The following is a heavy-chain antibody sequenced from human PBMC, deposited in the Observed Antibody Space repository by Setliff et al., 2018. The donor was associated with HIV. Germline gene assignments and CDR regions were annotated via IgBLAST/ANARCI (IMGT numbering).Heavy chain of an antibody. V-gene: IGHV4-59*03. J-gene: IGHJ4*02. D-gene: IGHD5-12*01. CDR1: GASISSYY. CDR3: AKSSPSIGYISDH. Sequence: PSETLSLTCSVSGASISSYYWSWIRQPPGKGLEWIGYISPTGNTNYNPSLKSRVTISTDTSKNQFSLNVRSVTAADTAVYFCAKSSPSIGYISDHWGQGTLVT. CDR2: ISPTGNT.